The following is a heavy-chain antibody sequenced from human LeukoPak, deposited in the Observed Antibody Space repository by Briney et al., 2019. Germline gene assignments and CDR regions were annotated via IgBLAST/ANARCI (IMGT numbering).Heavy chain of an antibody. CDR2: IHYSGRT. J-gene: IGHJ4*02. V-gene: IGHV4-59*01. CDR3: SRYSSSWYNDY. Sequence: SETLSLTCTVSAGSISGYYWSWIRQPPGKGLEWIGCIHYSGRTNYNPSLNSRLTMPVDTSKNQFSLRLSSVTAADTAMYYCSRYSSSWYNDYWGQGTLVTVSS. CDR1: AGSISGYY. D-gene: IGHD6-13*01.